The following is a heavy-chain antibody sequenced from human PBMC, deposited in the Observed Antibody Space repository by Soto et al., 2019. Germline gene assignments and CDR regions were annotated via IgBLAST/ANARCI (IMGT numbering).Heavy chain of an antibody. CDR1: GYTFTSYY. CDR2: INPSGGST. CDR3: ARSEWATVTRNYFDY. Sequence: GASVKVSCKASGYTFTSYYMHWVRQAPGQGLEWMGIINPSGGSTSYAQKFQGRVTMTRDTSTSTVYMELSSLRSEDTAVYYCARSEWATVTRNYFDYWGQGTLVTVSS. D-gene: IGHD4-17*01. V-gene: IGHV1-46*01. J-gene: IGHJ4*02.